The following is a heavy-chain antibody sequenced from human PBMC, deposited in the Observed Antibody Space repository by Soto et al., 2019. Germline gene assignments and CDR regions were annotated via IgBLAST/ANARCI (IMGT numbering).Heavy chain of an antibody. Sequence: GGSLRLSCAASGFTFSSYSMNWVRQAPGKGLEWVSYISSSSSTIYYADSVKGRFTISRDNAKNSLYLQMNSLRDEDMAVYYCARDTQDDFWSGYYRDYWGQGTLVTVSS. J-gene: IGHJ4*02. CDR1: GFTFSSYS. CDR2: ISSSSSTI. D-gene: IGHD3-3*01. V-gene: IGHV3-48*02. CDR3: ARDTQDDFWSGYYRDY.